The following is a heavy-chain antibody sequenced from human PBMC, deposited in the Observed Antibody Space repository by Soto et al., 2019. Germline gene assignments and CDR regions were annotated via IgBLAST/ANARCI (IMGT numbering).Heavy chain of an antibody. CDR2: ISSSSSYT. CDR1: GFTFSDYY. D-gene: IGHD6-13*01. V-gene: IGHV3-11*05. CDR3: ARGSGISWNWFDP. Sequence: QVQLVESGGGLVKPGGSLRLSCAASGFTFSDYYMSWIRQAPGKGLEWVSYISSSSSYTNYADSVKGRFTISRDNAKNSLYLQMSSLRAEDTAVYYCARGSGISWNWFDPWGQGTLVTVSS. J-gene: IGHJ5*02.